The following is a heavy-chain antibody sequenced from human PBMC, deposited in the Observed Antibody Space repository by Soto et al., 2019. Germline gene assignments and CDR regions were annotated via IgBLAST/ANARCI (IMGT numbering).Heavy chain of an antibody. CDR3: ARGWGYDSNDYYYAY. V-gene: IGHV1-69*01. CDR1: GGTFSRHA. CDR2: IIPIFGTA. D-gene: IGHD3-22*01. J-gene: IGHJ4*02. Sequence: QVQLVQSGAEVRKPGSSVKVSCKASGGTFSRHAISWVRQAPGQGLEWMGGIIPIFGTANHAQKFQGRVTNIADESTSTVYMELSSLRSEDTAMYYCARGWGYDSNDYYYAYWGQGTLVIVSS.